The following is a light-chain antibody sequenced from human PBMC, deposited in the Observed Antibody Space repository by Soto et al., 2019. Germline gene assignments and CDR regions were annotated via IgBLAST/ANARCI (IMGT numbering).Light chain of an antibody. Sequence: EIVLTQSPDTLSLSPGERATLSCRASQTVSSTYLAWYQQRPGQAPRLLIFGTSNRATDIPDRFSGSGSGTDFTLTISRLEPEDFAVYFCQHYGSFGQGTKVDIK. CDR1: QTVSSTY. V-gene: IGKV3-20*01. J-gene: IGKJ1*01. CDR2: GTS. CDR3: QHYGS.